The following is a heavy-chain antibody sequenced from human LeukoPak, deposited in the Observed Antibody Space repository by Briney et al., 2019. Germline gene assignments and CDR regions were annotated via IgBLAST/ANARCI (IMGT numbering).Heavy chain of an antibody. CDR1: GGSISSSY. D-gene: IGHD3-10*01. CDR3: AKSNGYGLVDI. CDR2: IYTSGST. J-gene: IGHJ3*02. V-gene: IGHV4-4*07. Sequence: SETLSLTCTVSGGSISSSYWSWIRQPAGKGLEWIGRIYTSGSTNYNPSLKSRVTISVDTSKYQFSLKLTSVTPADTAVYYCAKSNGYGLVDIWGQGTMVTVSS.